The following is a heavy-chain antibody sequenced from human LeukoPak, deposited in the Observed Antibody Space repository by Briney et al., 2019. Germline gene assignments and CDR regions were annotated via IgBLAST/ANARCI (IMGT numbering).Heavy chain of an antibody. CDR1: GFTFSSYV. V-gene: IGHV3-33*01. CDR3: ARGPYGSGSYSWFDP. J-gene: IGHJ5*02. CDR2: IWYDGSNK. Sequence: GGSLRLSCAASGFTFSSYVMHWVRQAPGKGLEWVAVIWYDGSNKYYADSVKGRFTISRDNSKNTLYLQMNSLRAEDTVVYYCARGPYGSGSYSWFDPWGQGTLVTVSS. D-gene: IGHD3-10*01.